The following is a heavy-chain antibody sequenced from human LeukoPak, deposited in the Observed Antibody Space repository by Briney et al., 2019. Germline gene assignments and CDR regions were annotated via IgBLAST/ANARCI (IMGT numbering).Heavy chain of an antibody. J-gene: IGHJ4*02. CDR3: AKSRSGSANWALQIFDN. CDR1: GFTFSSYA. V-gene: IGHV3-30-3*02. D-gene: IGHD1-1*01. CDR2: ISYDGSNK. Sequence: GGSLRLSCAASGFTFSSYAMHWVRQAPGKGLEWVAVISYDGSNKYYADSVKGRFTISRDNSKNSLFVQMNSLRAEDTAVYFCAKSRSGSANWALQIFDNWGQGTLVTVSS.